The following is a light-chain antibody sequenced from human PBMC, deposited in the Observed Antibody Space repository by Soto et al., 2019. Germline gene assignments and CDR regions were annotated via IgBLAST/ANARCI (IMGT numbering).Light chain of an antibody. CDR2: GAS. V-gene: IGKV3-20*01. Sequence: EIVLTQSPGTLSLSPGERATLSCRASQSVSSTYLAWYQHKPGQAPRLLIYGASSRETGIPDTFSGSGSGTDFTLTISRLEPEDFAVYYCEQYGSSPGTFGQGTKVEIK. CDR3: EQYGSSPGT. CDR1: QSVSSTY. J-gene: IGKJ1*01.